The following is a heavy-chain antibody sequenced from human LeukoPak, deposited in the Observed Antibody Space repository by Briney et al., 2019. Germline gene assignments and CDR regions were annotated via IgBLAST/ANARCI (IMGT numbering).Heavy chain of an antibody. CDR2: ISGSGGST. V-gene: IGHV3-23*01. J-gene: IGHJ6*03. CDR1: GFTFSSYG. CDR3: ARDGRALLWCGELLYPRVYYMDV. D-gene: IGHD3-10*01. Sequence: PGGSLRLSCAASGFTFSSYGMSWVRQAPGKGLEWVSAISGSGGSTYYADSVKGRFNISRDNAKSSLYLQMNSLRAEDTAVYYCARDGRALLWCGELLYPRVYYMDVWGKGTTVTVSS.